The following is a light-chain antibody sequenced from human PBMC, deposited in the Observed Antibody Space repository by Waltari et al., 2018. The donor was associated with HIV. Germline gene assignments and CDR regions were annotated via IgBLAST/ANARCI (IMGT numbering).Light chain of an antibody. CDR3: AAWDGSLSVVI. Sequence: QSVLTQPPSASGTPGQRVTISCSGSSSNIGSNYVYWYQHLLGTAPKLLIYRNNQRPSGVPDRFSGSKSGTSASLAISGLRSEDEADYYCAAWDGSLSVVIFGGGTKLTVL. V-gene: IGLV1-47*01. J-gene: IGLJ2*01. CDR1: SSNIGSNY. CDR2: RNN.